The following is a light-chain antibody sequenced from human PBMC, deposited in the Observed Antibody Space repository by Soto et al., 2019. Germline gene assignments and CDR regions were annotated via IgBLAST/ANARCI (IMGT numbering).Light chain of an antibody. J-gene: IGLJ2*01. CDR1: SSDVGTWNF. CDR3: CSYVGRVV. Sequence: QSALTQPASGCGSPGRRITISCTGTSSDVGTWNFVSWYQQYPGKAPKLMIYEVSKRPSGVSSRFSGSKSGNTASLTISGLQAEDEADYYCCSYVGRVVFGGGTKLTVL. V-gene: IGLV2-23*02. CDR2: EVS.